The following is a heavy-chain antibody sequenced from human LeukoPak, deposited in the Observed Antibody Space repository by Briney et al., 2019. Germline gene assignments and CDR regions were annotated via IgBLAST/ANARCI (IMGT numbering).Heavy chain of an antibody. V-gene: IGHV4-39*07. CDR1: GGSIRGSSFY. CDR3: AREGGYGDYIHASDV. CDR2: IFYRGNT. Sequence: SETLSLTCTVSGGSIRGSSFYWGRIRQPPGGGLEFIGSIFYRGNTYYNPSLKSRVTISVDTSRNQFSLKLTSMTAADTAIYYCAREGGYGDYIHASDVWGQGTMVTVSS. D-gene: IGHD4-17*01. J-gene: IGHJ3*01.